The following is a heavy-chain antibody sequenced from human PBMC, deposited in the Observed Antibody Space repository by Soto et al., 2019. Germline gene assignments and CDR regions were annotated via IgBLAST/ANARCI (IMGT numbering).Heavy chain of an antibody. V-gene: IGHV3-11*01. Sequence: QVQLVESGGGLVKPGGSLRLSCAASGFTFSDYYMSWIRQAPGKGLEWVSYISSSGSTIYYADSVKGRFTISRHNAKHSLHLQMHSLRAEDTAVYYCYTGTTYYYYYMDVWGKGTTVTVSS. D-gene: IGHD4-17*01. CDR3: YTGTTYYYYYMDV. CDR2: ISSSGSTI. J-gene: IGHJ6*03. CDR1: GFTFSDYY.